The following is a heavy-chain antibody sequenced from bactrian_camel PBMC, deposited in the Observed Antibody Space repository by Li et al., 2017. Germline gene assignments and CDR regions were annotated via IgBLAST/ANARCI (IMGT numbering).Heavy chain of an antibody. D-gene: IGHD2*01. V-gene: IGHV3S53*01. CDR3: AAGFVLPGPCVEMRWSFPAGH. J-gene: IGHJ4*01. CDR1: GYTVSSGC. Sequence: QVQLVESGGGSVQAGGSLRLSCAASGYTVSSGCMGWFRQAPGKEREGVAGIVSDGSTRYAESVTGRFTISREAKNTLYLQMSSLKPEDTAMYYCAAGFVLPGPCVEMRWSFPAGHWGQGTQVTVS. CDR2: IVSDGST.